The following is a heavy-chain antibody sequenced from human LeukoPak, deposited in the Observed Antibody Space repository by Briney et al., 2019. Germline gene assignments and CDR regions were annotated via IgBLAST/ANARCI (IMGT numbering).Heavy chain of an antibody. Sequence: SETLSLTCNVSGGSVSNYYWSWIRQPPGKGLEWIGYISNSGSTNYNPSLKSRVTISLDTSKNQFSPKLNSVTAADAAVYYCARQGSGGRAFDIWGQGTMVTVSS. J-gene: IGHJ3*02. CDR1: GGSVSNYY. CDR3: ARQGSGGRAFDI. V-gene: IGHV4-59*08. CDR2: ISNSGST. D-gene: IGHD3-16*01.